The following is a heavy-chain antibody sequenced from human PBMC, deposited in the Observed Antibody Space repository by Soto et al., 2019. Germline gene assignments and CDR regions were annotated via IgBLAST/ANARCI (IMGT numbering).Heavy chain of an antibody. CDR1: GYTFTSYG. CDR2: ISAYTGNR. CDR3: ARGSYLDY. J-gene: IGHJ4*02. V-gene: IGHV1-18*01. Sequence: QLQLVQSGVEVKKSGASVKVSCKASGYTFTSYGINGVRQAPGQGLEWMGWISAYTGNRNFAQKFQGRPTMTTDTSTSTAYMELRSLRSDDTAIYYCARGSYLDYWGQGTLVTVPS.